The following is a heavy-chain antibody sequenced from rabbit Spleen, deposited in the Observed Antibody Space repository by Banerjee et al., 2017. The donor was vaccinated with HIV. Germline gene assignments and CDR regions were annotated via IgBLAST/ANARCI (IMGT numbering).Heavy chain of an antibody. V-gene: IGHV1S47*01. CDR1: GFDFSSYG. D-gene: IGHD1-1*01. CDR2: IDLVFGST. J-gene: IGHJ4*01. CDR3: VRGASSSGYYNL. Sequence: QEQLVESGGGLVKPEGSLTLSCKASGFDFSSYGVSWVRQAPGKGLEWIGYIDLVFGSTDYASWVNGRFTISSHNAQNTLYLQLNSLTVADTATYFCVRGASSSGYYNLWGPGTLVTVS.